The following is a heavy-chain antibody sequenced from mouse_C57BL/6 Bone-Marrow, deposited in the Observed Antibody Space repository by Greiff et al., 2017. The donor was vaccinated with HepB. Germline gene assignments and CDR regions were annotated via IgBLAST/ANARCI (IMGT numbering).Heavy chain of an antibody. CDR1: GFNIKDDY. Sequence: EVQLQQSGAELVRPGASVKLSCTASGFNIKDDYMHWVKQRPEQGLEWIGWIDPENGDTEYASKFQGKATITADTSSNTAYLQLSSRTSEDTAVYYCTTDTTVVFDDWGQGTTLTVSS. CDR2: IDPENGDT. D-gene: IGHD1-1*01. J-gene: IGHJ2*01. CDR3: TTDTTVVFDD. V-gene: IGHV14-4*01.